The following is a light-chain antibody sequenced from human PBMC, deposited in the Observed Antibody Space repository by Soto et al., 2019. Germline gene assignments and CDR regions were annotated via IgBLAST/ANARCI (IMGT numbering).Light chain of an antibody. Sequence: EIVLTQSPATLSLSPGERATLSCRASQSVSSYLAWYQQKPGQAPRLLIYDASNRATGIPARFSGSGSGTDFTLTISSLEPEDFAVYYCPQRSNWRRFTFGPGTKVDIK. J-gene: IGKJ3*01. CDR2: DAS. CDR1: QSVSSY. CDR3: PQRSNWRRFT. V-gene: IGKV3-11*01.